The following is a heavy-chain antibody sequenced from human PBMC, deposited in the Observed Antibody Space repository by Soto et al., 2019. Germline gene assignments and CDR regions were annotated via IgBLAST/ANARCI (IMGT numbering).Heavy chain of an antibody. D-gene: IGHD3-16*01. CDR3: ARDQGQKGPAVVGDKFDS. V-gene: IGHV1-18*04. CDR1: GYDFIGHG. CDR2: INSYNGDT. Sequence: QVQLVQSGGEEKKPGASVKVSCKASGYDFIGHGISWVRQARGQGLEWMGWINSYNGDTKYARKYQERITLTKDTATRTVYMDLTRLRSDDTAVYYCARDQGQKGPAVVGDKFDSWGQGTLVTVSS. J-gene: IGHJ5*01.